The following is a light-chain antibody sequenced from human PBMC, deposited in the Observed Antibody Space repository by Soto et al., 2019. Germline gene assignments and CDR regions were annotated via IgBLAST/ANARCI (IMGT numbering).Light chain of an antibody. CDR2: GAS. V-gene: IGKV3-20*01. Sequence: IVLTQSPGTLSLSPGERATLSCRASQSISSSYFAWSRQKPGQAPRLLIYGASSRATGIPDRFSGSGSGTDFTLTISRLEPEDFAVYYCQQYGSSPWTFGQGTKVDIK. CDR3: QQYGSSPWT. CDR1: QSISSSY. J-gene: IGKJ1*01.